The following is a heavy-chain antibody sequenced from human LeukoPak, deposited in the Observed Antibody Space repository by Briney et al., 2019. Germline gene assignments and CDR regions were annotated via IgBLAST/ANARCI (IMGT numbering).Heavy chain of an antibody. Sequence: SSETLSLTCTVSGGSISSGSYYWGWIRQPPGKGLEWIGSIYYSGSTYYNPSLKSRVTISVDTSKNQFSLKLSSVTAADTAVYYCARALDYGHGNWFDPWGQGTLVTVSS. CDR3: ARALDYGHGNWFDP. D-gene: IGHD3/OR15-3a*01. CDR2: IYYSGST. J-gene: IGHJ5*02. CDR1: GGSISSGSYY. V-gene: IGHV4-39*07.